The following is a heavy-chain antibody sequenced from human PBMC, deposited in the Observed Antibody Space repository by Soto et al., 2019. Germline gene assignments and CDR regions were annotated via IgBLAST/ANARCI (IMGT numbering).Heavy chain of an antibody. J-gene: IGHJ3*02. Sequence: PSETLSLTCTVSGGSISSGGYYWSWIRQHPGKGLEWIGYIYYSGSTYYNPSLKSRVTISVDTSKNQFSLKLSSVTAADTAVYYCARIASLAYCGGDCYFDAFDIWGQGTMVTVSS. CDR2: IYYSGST. D-gene: IGHD2-21*02. CDR3: ARIASLAYCGGDCYFDAFDI. CDR1: GGSISSGGYY. V-gene: IGHV4-31*03.